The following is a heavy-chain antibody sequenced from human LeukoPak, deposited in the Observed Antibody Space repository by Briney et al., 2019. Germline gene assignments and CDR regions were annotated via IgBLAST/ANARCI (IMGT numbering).Heavy chain of an antibody. CDR3: ARDRYYGDVYNWFDP. V-gene: IGHV1-18*01. D-gene: IGHD4-17*01. CDR1: GYTFTSYG. J-gene: IGHJ5*02. CDR2: ISAYNGNT. Sequence: GASVKVSCKASGYTFTSYGISWVRQAPGQGLEWMGWISAYNGNTNYAQKLQGRVTMTTDTSTSTAYMELRSLRSDDTAVYYCARDRYYGDVYNWFDPWGQGTLVTVSS.